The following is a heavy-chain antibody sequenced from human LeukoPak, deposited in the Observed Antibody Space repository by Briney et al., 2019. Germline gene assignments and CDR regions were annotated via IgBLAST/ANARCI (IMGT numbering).Heavy chain of an antibody. D-gene: IGHD2/OR15-2a*01. V-gene: IGHV3-21*01. J-gene: IGHJ4*02. CDR1: GFTFSSYS. Sequence: PGGSLRLSCAASGFTFSSYSMNWVRQAPGKGLEWVSSISSSSSYIYYADSVKGRLTISRDNAKNSLYLQMNSLRAEDTAVYYCAREENIGSGLDYWGQGTLVTVSS. CDR3: AREENIGSGLDY. CDR2: ISSSSSYI.